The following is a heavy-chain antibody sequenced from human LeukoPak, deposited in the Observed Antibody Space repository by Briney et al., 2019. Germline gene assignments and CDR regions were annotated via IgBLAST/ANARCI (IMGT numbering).Heavy chain of an antibody. J-gene: IGHJ4*02. CDR1: GFTFSSYG. D-gene: IGHD6-19*01. V-gene: IGHV3-30*03. CDR2: ISYDGSNK. CDR3: ARDPHEAWLAGAGYYFDY. Sequence: QPGRSLRLSCAASGFTFSSYGMRWVRQAPGKGLEWVAVISYDGSNKYYADSVKGRFTISRDNSKNTLYLQMNSLRAEDTAVYYCARDPHEAWLAGAGYYFDYWGQGTLVTVSS.